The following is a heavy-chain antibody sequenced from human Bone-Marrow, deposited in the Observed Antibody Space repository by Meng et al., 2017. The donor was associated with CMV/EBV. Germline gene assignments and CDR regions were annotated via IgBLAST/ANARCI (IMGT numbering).Heavy chain of an antibody. CDR2: INPNSGGT. J-gene: IGHJ4*02. CDR1: GYTFPGYY. CDR3: ARDLDYGDYASDY. V-gene: IGHV1-2*02. Sequence: VDLVQSGAEVKKPGASMKGSFKVSGYTFPGYYMHWVRQAPGQGREWMGWINPNSGGTNYAQKFQGRVTMTRDTSISTAYMELSRLRSDDTAVYYCARDLDYGDYASDYWGQGTLVTVSS. D-gene: IGHD4-17*01.